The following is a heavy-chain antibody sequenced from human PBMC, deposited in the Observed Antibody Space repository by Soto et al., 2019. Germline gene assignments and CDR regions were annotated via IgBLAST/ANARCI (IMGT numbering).Heavy chain of an antibody. Sequence: PGWSLRLSCAAPGFTVSSNYMSWVRQAPGKGLEWVSVIYSGGSTYYADSVKVRFTISRENSKNTLYLQMNSLRAEDTAVYYCARSEFYSGWSFDYWGQGTLVTVSS. D-gene: IGHD6-19*01. CDR3: ARSEFYSGWSFDY. V-gene: IGHV3-53*01. CDR1: GFTVSSNY. CDR2: IYSGGST. J-gene: IGHJ4*02.